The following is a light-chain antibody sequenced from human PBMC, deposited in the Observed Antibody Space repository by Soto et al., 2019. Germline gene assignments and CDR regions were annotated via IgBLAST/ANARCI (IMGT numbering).Light chain of an antibody. Sequence: QSALTQPDSVSGSPGQSITICCTGTSSDVGGYNYVSWYQQHPGKAPKLMIYEVSNRPSGVSNRFSGFKSGNTASLTISGLQAEDEADYYCSSYTSSSTLLYVFGTGTKLTVL. J-gene: IGLJ1*01. CDR1: SSDVGGYNY. V-gene: IGLV2-14*01. CDR3: SSYTSSSTLLYV. CDR2: EVS.